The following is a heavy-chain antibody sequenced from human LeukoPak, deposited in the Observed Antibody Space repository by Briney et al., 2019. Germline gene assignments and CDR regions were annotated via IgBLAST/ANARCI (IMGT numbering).Heavy chain of an antibody. CDR3: AGPFDP. CDR1: GFTFSSYS. V-gene: IGHV3-48*02. CDR2: ISSSSSTI. Sequence: PGGSLRLSCAASGFTFSSYSMNWVRQAPGKGLEWVSYISSSSSTIYYADSVKGRFTISRDNAKNSLYLQVNSLRDEDTAVYYCAGPFDPWGQGTLVTVSS. J-gene: IGHJ5*02.